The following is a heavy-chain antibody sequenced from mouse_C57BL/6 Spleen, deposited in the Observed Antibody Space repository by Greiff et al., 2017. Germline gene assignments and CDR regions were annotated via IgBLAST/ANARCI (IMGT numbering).Heavy chain of an antibody. Sequence: VQLQESGPGLVAPSQSLSITCTVSGFSLTSYGVHWVRQPPGKGLEWLVVIWSDGSTTYNSALKSRLSISKDNSKSQVFLKMNSLQTDDTAMYXCARHGSNYWYFDVWGTGTTVTVSS. CDR1: GFSLTSYG. V-gene: IGHV2-6-1*01. D-gene: IGHD2-5*01. CDR2: IWSDGST. J-gene: IGHJ1*03. CDR3: ARHGSNYWYFDV.